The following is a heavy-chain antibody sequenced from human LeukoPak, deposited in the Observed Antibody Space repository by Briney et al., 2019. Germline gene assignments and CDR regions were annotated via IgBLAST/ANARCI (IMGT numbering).Heavy chain of an antibody. CDR1: GGSISSYY. J-gene: IGHJ4*02. CDR2: IYYSGSA. Sequence: SETLSLTCTVSGGSISSYYWSWIRQPPGKGLEWIGYIYYSGSANYNPSLKSRVTISVDTSKNQFSLKLSSVTAADTAVYYCARRRRLFGRDRYYFDYWGQGTLVTVSS. V-gene: IGHV4-59*12. D-gene: IGHD3-3*01. CDR3: ARRRRLFGRDRYYFDY.